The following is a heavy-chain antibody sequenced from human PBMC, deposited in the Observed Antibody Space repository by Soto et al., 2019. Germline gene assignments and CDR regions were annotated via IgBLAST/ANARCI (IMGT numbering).Heavy chain of an antibody. V-gene: IGHV1-18*01. CDR1: GYTFTSNG. CDR3: ARDPSGSSWYDIGLDY. D-gene: IGHD6-13*01. J-gene: IGHJ4*02. CDR2: ISAYNGNT. Sequence: ASVKVSCKDSGYTFTSNGSSWVRQAPGQGLEWMGWISAYNGNTNYAQKLQGRVTMTTDTSTSTAYMELRSLRYDDTAVYYCARDPSGSSWYDIGLDYWGQGTLVTVSS.